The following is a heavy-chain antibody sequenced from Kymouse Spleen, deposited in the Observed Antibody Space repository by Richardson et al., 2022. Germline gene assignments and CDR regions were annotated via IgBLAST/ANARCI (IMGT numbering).Heavy chain of an antibody. V-gene: IGHV4-34*01. D-gene: IGHD1-14*01. CDR2: INHSGST. Sequence: QVQLQQWGAGLLKPSETLSLTCAVYGGSFSGYYWSWIRQPPGKGLEWIGEINHSGSTNYNPSLKSRVTISVDTSKNQFSLKLSSVTAADTAVYYCAREEVITSQNIPYYYYYGMDVWGQGTTVTVSS. CDR1: GGSFSGYY. CDR3: AREEVITSQNIPYYYYYGMDV. J-gene: IGHJ6*02.